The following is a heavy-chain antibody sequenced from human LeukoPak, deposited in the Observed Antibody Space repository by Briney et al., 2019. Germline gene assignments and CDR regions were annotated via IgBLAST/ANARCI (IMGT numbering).Heavy chain of an antibody. CDR1: GYIFSNYG. V-gene: IGHV1-18*01. D-gene: IGHD6-13*01. J-gene: IGHJ5*02. CDR3: VRDRYWVAGTGWFDA. Sequence: GASVKVSCKASGYIFSNYGISWVRQAPGQGLEWMGWISAHNGNTNYAQKFQGRVSMTTDTSTTTAHMELRTLRSDDTAVYYCVRDRYWVAGTGWFDAWGQGTLVTPSS. CDR2: ISAHNGNT.